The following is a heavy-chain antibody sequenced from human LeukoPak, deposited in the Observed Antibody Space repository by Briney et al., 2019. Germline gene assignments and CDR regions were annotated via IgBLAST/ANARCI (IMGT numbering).Heavy chain of an antibody. Sequence: GGSLRLSCAASGFTFSSSGMHWVRQAPGKGLEWVAYIRYDGGIKHHADSVKGRFTVSRDNSKNTLHLQMNSLSPEDTAVYYCTKPASGSTRERFEYWGQGTLVTVSS. V-gene: IGHV3-30*02. CDR1: GFTFSSSG. J-gene: IGHJ4*02. CDR3: TKPASGSTRERFEY. CDR2: IRYDGGIK. D-gene: IGHD1-26*01.